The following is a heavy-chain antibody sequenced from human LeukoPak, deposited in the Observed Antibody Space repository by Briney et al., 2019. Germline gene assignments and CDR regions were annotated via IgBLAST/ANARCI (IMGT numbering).Heavy chain of an antibody. CDR3: AKAQDGDYVDY. CDR2: ISYDGSNK. V-gene: IGHV3-30-3*01. Sequence: GGSLRLSCAASGFTFSSYAMHWVRQAPGKGLEWVAVISYDGSNKYYADSVKGRFTISRDNSKSTLYLQMNSLRAEDTAVYYCAKAQDGDYVDYWGQGTLVTVSS. J-gene: IGHJ4*02. D-gene: IGHD4-17*01. CDR1: GFTFSSYA.